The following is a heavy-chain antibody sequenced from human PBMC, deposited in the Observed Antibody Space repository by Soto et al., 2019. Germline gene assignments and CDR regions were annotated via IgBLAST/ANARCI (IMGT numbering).Heavy chain of an antibody. D-gene: IGHD5-18*01. CDR1: GFTFSSYA. Sequence: GGSLRLSCAASGFTFSSYAMHWVRRAPGKGLEWVAVISYDGSNKYYADSVKGRFTISRDNSKNTLYLQMNSLRAEDTAVYYCARDPLWGTAMVLWYFDLWGRGTLVT. V-gene: IGHV3-30-3*01. CDR2: ISYDGSNK. J-gene: IGHJ2*01. CDR3: ARDPLWGTAMVLWYFDL.